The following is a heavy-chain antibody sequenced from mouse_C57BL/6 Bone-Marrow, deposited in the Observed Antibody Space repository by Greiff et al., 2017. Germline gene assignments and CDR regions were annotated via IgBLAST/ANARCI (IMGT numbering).Heavy chain of an antibody. V-gene: IGHV1-76*01. CDR2: IYPGSGNT. J-gene: IGHJ4*01. Sequence: VQLQQSGAELVRPGASVKLSCKASGYTFTDYYINWVKQRPGQGLEWIARIYPGSGNTYYNEKFKGKATLTAEKSSSTAYMQVSSLTSEDSAVYFCAGGGYYGAMDYWGQGTSVTVSS. D-gene: IGHD1-1*01. CDR3: AGGGYYGAMDY. CDR1: GYTFTDYY.